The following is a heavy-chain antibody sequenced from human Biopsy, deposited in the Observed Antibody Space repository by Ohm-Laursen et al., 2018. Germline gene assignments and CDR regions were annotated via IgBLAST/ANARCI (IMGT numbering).Heavy chain of an antibody. Sequence: ASVKVSCKVSGYTFTDYSPHWVRQAPGQGLEWMGWVNPNSGATNYAQKFQGRVTMTNDTSISTAYIELRRLISDDTAVYFCARDRMVTIITLVRADTFDIWGQGTLVSVSS. CDR1: GYTFTDYS. CDR2: VNPNSGAT. CDR3: ARDRMVTIITLVRADTFDI. D-gene: IGHD3-10*01. V-gene: IGHV1-2*02. J-gene: IGHJ3*02.